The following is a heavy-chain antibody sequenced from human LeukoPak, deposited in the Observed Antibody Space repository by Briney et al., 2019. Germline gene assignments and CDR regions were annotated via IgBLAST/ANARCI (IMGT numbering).Heavy chain of an antibody. V-gene: IGHV1-18*01. CDR2: ISAYNGNT. CDR1: GYTFTSYG. J-gene: IGHJ4*02. CDR3: ARASWFGEYLLGYFDY. D-gene: IGHD3-10*01. Sequence: GASEKVSCKASGYTFTSYGISWVRQAPGQGLEWMGWISAYNGNTNYAQKLQGRVTMTTDTSTSTAYMELRSLRSDDTAVYYCARASWFGEYLLGYFDYWGQGTLVTVSS.